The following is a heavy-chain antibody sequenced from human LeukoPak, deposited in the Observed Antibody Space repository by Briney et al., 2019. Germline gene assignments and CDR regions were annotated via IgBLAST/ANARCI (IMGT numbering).Heavy chain of an antibody. V-gene: IGHV3-74*01. CDR2: INSDGSTT. CDR1: GFTFSSYW. D-gene: IGHD6-13*01. Sequence: GGSLRLSCAASGFTFSSYWMHWVRQAPGKGLVWVSNINSDGSTTTYADSVKGRFTISRDNAENTLYLQMNSLRVEDTAVYYCARGTPFAGWGQGTLVTVSS. J-gene: IGHJ4*02. CDR3: ARGTPFAG.